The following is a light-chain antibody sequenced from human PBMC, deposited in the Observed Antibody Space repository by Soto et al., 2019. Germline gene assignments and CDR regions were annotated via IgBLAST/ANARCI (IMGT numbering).Light chain of an antibody. J-gene: IGKJ5*01. CDR2: DAS. Sequence: DSQMRQSPSTLSASVRSRVPITCRASKNINTWVAWYQQKPGKAPKLLIYDASSLESGVPSRFSGSGSGTDFTLTISRLQPEDFAPYYCQQSYSTPSITFGQGTLLEI. CDR3: QQSYSTPSIT. CDR1: KNINTW. V-gene: IGKV1-5*01.